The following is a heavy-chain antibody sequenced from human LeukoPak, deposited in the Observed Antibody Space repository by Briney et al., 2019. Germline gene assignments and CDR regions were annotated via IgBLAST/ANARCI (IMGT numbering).Heavy chain of an antibody. J-gene: IGHJ4*02. CDR1: GFTFSSYG. CDR3: AKDRRLAAAGIVDY. D-gene: IGHD6-13*01. V-gene: IGHV3-33*06. CDR2: IWYDGNNK. Sequence: GRSLRLSCAASGFTFSSYGMHWVRQAPGKGLEWVAVIWYDGNNKYYAESVKGRFTISRDNSKNTLYLQMNSLRAEDTAVYYCAKDRRLAAAGIVDYWGQGTLVTVSS.